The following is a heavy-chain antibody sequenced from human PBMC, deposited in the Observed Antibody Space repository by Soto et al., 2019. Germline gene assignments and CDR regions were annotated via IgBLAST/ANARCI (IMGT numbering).Heavy chain of an antibody. Sequence: GGSLRLSCTASGFTFGDYAMSWFRQAPGKGLEWVGFIRSKAYGGTTEYAASVKGRFTISRDDSKSIAYLQMNSLKTEDTAVYYCTREPGVRGVILYNWFDPWGQGTLVTVSS. V-gene: IGHV3-49*03. CDR2: IRSKAYGGTT. D-gene: IGHD3-10*01. CDR1: GFTFGDYA. J-gene: IGHJ5*02. CDR3: TREPGVRGVILYNWFDP.